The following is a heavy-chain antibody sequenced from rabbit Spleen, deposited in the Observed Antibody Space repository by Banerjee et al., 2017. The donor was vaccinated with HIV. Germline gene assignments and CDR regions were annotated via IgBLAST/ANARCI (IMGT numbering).Heavy chain of an antibody. V-gene: IGHV1S40*01. CDR1: GFSFSNSYY. CDR2: IYGGDGAST. D-gene: IGHD2-1*01. J-gene: IGHJ4*01. CDR3: ARGSAAMTMVITGFYFNL. Sequence: QSLEESGGDRIKPGASLTLTCTASGFSFSNSYYMCWVRQAPGKGLESIACIYGGDGASTWYASWAQGRFTISKTSSTTVTLQVTSLTAADTATYFCARGSAAMTMVITGFYFNLWGPGTLVTVS.